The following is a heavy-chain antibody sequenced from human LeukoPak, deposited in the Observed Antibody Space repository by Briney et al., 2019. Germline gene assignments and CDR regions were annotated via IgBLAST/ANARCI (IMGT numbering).Heavy chain of an antibody. D-gene: IGHD3-22*01. Sequence: ASVKVSCKASGYTFTSYYMHWVRQAPGQGLEWMGIINPSGGSTSYAQKFQGRVTMTRDTSTSTVYMELSSLRSEDTAVYYCARGYRYYDSSGPGTYFDYWGQGTLVTVSS. CDR1: GYTFTSYY. CDR3: ARGYRYYDSSGPGTYFDY. J-gene: IGHJ4*02. V-gene: IGHV1-46*01. CDR2: INPSGGST.